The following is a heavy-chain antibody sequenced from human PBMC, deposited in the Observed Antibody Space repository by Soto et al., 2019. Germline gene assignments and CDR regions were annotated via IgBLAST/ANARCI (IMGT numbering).Heavy chain of an antibody. J-gene: IGHJ3*02. CDR1: GGTFSSYA. V-gene: IGHV1-69*13. D-gene: IGHD1-26*01. CDR2: IIPIFGTA. CDR3: ASWSGSSPYAFDI. Sequence: VASVKVSCKASGGTFSSYAISWVRQAPGQGLEWMGGIIPIFGTANYAQKFQGRVTITADESTSTAYMELSSLRPEDTAVYYCASWSGSSPYAFDIWGQGTMVTVSS.